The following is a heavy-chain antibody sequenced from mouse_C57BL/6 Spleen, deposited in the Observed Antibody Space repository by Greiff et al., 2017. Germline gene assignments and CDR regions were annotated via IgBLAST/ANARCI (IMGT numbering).Heavy chain of an antibody. CDR1: GYTFTSYG. CDR3: ARYYYGSSGNYAMDY. D-gene: IGHD1-1*01. J-gene: IGHJ4*01. Sequence: QVQLKESGAELARPGASVKLSCKASGYTFTSYGISWVKQRTGQGLEWIGEIYPRSGNTYYNEKFKGKATLTADKSSSTAYMELRSLTSEDSAVYFCARYYYGSSGNYAMDYWGQGTSVTVSS. V-gene: IGHV1-81*01. CDR2: IYPRSGNT.